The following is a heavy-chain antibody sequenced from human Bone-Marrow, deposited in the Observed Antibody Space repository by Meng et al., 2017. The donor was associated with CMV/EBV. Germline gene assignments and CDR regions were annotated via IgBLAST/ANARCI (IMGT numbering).Heavy chain of an antibody. Sequence: TFRSDAISWVRQAPGQGLEWMGGIIPILGIANYAQKFQGRVTITADKSTSTAYMELSSLRSEDTAVYYCARGVVTMVRGVIQDWFDPWGQGTLVTVSS. J-gene: IGHJ5*02. CDR2: IIPILGIA. D-gene: IGHD3-10*01. CDR3: ARGVVTMVRGVIQDWFDP. V-gene: IGHV1-69*10. CDR1: TFRSDA.